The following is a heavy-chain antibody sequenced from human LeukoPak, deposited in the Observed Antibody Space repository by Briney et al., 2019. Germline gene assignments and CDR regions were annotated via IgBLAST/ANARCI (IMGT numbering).Heavy chain of an antibody. CDR1: GYTFTSYG. V-gene: IGHV1-18*01. CDR2: ISAYNGNT. J-gene: IGHJ4*02. Sequence: GASVKVSCKASGYTFTSYGISWVRQAPGQGLEWMGWISAYNGNTNYAQKLQGRVTMTTDTSTSTAYMELRSLRSDDTAVYYCARVLHRRNYDSSVYYGYWGQGTLVTVSS. D-gene: IGHD3-22*01. CDR3: ARVLHRRNYDSSVYYGY.